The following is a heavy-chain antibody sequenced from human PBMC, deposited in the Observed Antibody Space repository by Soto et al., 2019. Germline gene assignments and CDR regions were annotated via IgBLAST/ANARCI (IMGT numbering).Heavy chain of an antibody. CDR2: ISTSNGHT. J-gene: IGHJ4*02. CDR3: VKDLQSAAPFFVL. D-gene: IGHD6-25*01. V-gene: IGHV1-18*01. Sequence: QVQLIQSGAEVKRPGASLKVSCRASGYAFNTYGVSWVRQAPGQGLEWVGWISTSNGHTNFAQNFQGRVTLTTDTSTSTADRELRSLTSDDTAVYYWVKDLQSAAPFFVLWGQGTLVTVSS. CDR1: GYAFNTYG.